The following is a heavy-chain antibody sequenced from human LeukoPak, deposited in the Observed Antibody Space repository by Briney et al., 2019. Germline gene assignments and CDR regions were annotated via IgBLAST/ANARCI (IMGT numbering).Heavy chain of an antibody. CDR1: GGSISSYY. V-gene: IGHV4-4*07. CDR3: ARDSPPYCSSTSCLTPDYYYYMDV. J-gene: IGHJ6*03. CDR2: IYTSGST. D-gene: IGHD2-2*01. Sequence: SETLSLTCTVSGGSISSYYWSWIRQPAGKGLEWIGRIYTSGSTNYNPSLKSRVTMSVDTSKNQFSLKLSSVTAADTAVYYCARDSPPYCSSTSCLTPDYYYYMDVWGKGTTVTISS.